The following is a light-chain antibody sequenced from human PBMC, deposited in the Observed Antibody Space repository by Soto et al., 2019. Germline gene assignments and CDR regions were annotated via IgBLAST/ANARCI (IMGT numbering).Light chain of an antibody. Sequence: DIHMTQSPSTLSASVGHTFTITCRASESISSWLAWYQEKPGKAPNLLIYDASSLESGVPSRFRGSGSGTEFTLTISSLQPDEFATYYCQDYSPYPWTFGQGTKVDIK. J-gene: IGKJ1*01. CDR2: DAS. V-gene: IGKV1-5*01. CDR3: QDYSPYPWT. CDR1: ESISSW.